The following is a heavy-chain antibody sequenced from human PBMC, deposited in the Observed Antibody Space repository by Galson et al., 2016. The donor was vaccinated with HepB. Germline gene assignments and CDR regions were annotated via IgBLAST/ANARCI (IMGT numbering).Heavy chain of an antibody. CDR2: IKSDGSSR. Sequence: SLRLSCAASGFIFGGYWMHWVRQVPGKGLVWVSRIKSDGSSRTYADSVKGRFTIPRDDAKSTLYLQMNSLRDDDTAVYYCAREGVTVDAFDIWGQGTMVTVSS. V-gene: IGHV3-74*01. CDR3: AREGVTVDAFDI. CDR1: GFIFGGYW. J-gene: IGHJ3*02. D-gene: IGHD2-21*02.